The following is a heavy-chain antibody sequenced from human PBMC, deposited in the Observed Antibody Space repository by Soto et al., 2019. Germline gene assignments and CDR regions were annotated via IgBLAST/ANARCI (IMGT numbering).Heavy chain of an antibody. J-gene: IGHJ6*02. D-gene: IGHD6-6*01. V-gene: IGHV1-2*02. CDR2: INPNSGGT. Sequence: ASVKVSCKASGYTFTGYYMHWVRQAPGQGLEWMGWINPNSGGTNYAQKFQGRVTMTRDTSISTAYMELSRLRSDDTAVYYCARDLPIAARPLGLYYYYYYGMDVWGQGTTGTVS. CDR3: ARDLPIAARPLGLYYYYYYGMDV. CDR1: GYTFTGYY.